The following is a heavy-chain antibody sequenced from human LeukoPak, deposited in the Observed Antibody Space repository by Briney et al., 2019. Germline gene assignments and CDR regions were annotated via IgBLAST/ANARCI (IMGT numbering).Heavy chain of an antibody. CDR2: ISSSGSTI. J-gene: IGHJ6*04. V-gene: IGHV3-48*04. D-gene: IGHD3-10*02. CDR1: GFTFSSYS. Sequence: GGSLRLSCAASGFTFSSYSMNWVRQAPGKGLEWVSYISSSGSTICYADSVKGRFTISRDNAKNSLYLQMNSLRAEDTAVYYCAELGITMIGGVWGKGTTVTISS. CDR3: AELGITMIGGV.